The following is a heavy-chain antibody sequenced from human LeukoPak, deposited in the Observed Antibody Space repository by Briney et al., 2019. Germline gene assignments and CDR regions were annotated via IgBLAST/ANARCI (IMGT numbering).Heavy chain of an antibody. Sequence: SETLSLTCAVYGGSFSGYYWTWIRQPPGKGLEWIGEINHSGSTNYNPSLKSRVTISVDTSKNQFSLILNSVAAADTAVYYCARGLSDVYWGQGTLVTVSS. CDR1: GGSFSGYY. V-gene: IGHV4-34*01. CDR3: ARGLSDVY. CDR2: INHSGST. J-gene: IGHJ4*02.